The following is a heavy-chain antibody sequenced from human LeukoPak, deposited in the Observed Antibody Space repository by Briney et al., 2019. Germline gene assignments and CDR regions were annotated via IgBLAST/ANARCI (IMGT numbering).Heavy chain of an antibody. Sequence: GGSLRLSCAASGFTFSSYGMHWVRQAPGKGLEWVAVISYDGSNKYYADSVKGRFTISRDNSKNTLYLQMNSLRAEDTAVYYCAKDRIAAAGTVDYWGQGTLVTVS. D-gene: IGHD6-13*01. CDR2: ISYDGSNK. CDR1: GFTFSSYG. J-gene: IGHJ4*02. V-gene: IGHV3-30*18. CDR3: AKDRIAAAGTVDY.